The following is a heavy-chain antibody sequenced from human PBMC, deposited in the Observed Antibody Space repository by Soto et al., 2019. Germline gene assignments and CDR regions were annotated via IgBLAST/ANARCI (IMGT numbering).Heavy chain of an antibody. V-gene: IGHV3-23*01. CDR3: GHCSVGRCYSDGFDI. J-gene: IGHJ3*02. CDR2: ISGSGGST. CDR1: GFTFSSYS. D-gene: IGHD2-15*01. Sequence: GGSLRLSCAASGFTFSSYSMTWVRQAPGKGLEWVSSISGSGGSTKYAGSVKGRFTISRDNSKSTLYLQMNSLRAEDTAVYYCGHCSVGRCYSDGFDIWGQGTMVTVSS.